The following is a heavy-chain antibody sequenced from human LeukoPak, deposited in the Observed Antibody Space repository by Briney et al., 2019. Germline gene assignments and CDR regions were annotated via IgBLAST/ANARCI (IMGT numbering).Heavy chain of an antibody. CDR3: ARKTPGIHPLDY. J-gene: IGHJ4*02. D-gene: IGHD2-21*02. Sequence: GGSLRLSCAASGFTFSSSAMNWVRQAPGKGLEWVSASGTADDTYYADSVKGRFTISRDNSQNTLFLQMTSLRAEDTAVYYCARKTPGIHPLDYWGQGTLVTVSP. CDR2: SGTADDT. V-gene: IGHV3-23*01. CDR1: GFTFSSSA.